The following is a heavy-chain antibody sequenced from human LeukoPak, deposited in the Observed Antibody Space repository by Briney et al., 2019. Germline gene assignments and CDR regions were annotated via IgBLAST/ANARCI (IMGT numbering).Heavy chain of an antibody. CDR2: ISYDGSNK. CDR3: ARDPLPGYDSYAYYFDY. J-gene: IGHJ4*02. D-gene: IGHD3-16*01. CDR1: GFTFSSYA. V-gene: IGHV3-30*04. Sequence: GGSLRLSCAASGFTFSSYAMHWVRQAPGKGLEWVAVISYDGSNKYYADSVKGRFTISRDNSKNTLYLLMNSLRAEDTAVYYCARDPLPGYDSYAYYFDYWGQGTLVTVSS.